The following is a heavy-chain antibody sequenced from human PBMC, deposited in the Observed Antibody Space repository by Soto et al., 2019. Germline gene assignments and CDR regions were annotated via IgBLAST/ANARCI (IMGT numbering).Heavy chain of an antibody. V-gene: IGHV1-18*01. CDR2: ISAYNGNT. Sequence: ASVKVSCKASGYTFTSYGISWVRQAPGQGLEWMGWISAYNGNTNYAQKLQGRVTMTTDTSTSTAYMELRSLRSDDTAVYYCARGYCSSTSCFYYYYYRMDFWGQGTTVTGS. CDR3: ARGYCSSTSCFYYYYYRMDF. CDR1: GYTFTSYG. J-gene: IGHJ6*02. D-gene: IGHD2-2*01.